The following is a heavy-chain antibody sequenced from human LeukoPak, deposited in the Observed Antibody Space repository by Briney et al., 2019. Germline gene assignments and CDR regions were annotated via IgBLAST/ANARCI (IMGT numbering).Heavy chain of an antibody. D-gene: IGHD2-15*01. V-gene: IGHV4-30-4*08. CDR3: ARGVPFYCSGGSCYTILYYFDY. CDR1: GGSISSGDYY. J-gene: IGHJ4*02. Sequence: KASETLSLTCTVSGGSISSGDYYWSWIRQPPGKGLEWIGYIYYSGSTYYNPSLKSRVTISVDTSKNQFSLKLSSVTAADTAVYYCARGVPFYCSGGSCYTILYYFDYWGQGTLVIVSS. CDR2: IYYSGST.